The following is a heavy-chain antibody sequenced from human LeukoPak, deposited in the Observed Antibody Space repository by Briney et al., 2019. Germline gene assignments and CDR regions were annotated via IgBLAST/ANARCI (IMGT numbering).Heavy chain of an antibody. J-gene: IGHJ5*02. V-gene: IGHV1-18*01. CDR1: GYTFTKNA. D-gene: IGHD3-3*01. CDR3: ARVAGGYDFWSGYCNWFDP. Sequence: ASVKVSCKASGYTFTKNAMNWVRQAPGQGLEWMGWVSTYNGDTKYAQNFQDRVTMTRDTSTTTVYMELRGLRSDDTAVYYCARVAGGYDFWSGYCNWFDPWGQGTLVTVSS. CDR2: VSTYNGDT.